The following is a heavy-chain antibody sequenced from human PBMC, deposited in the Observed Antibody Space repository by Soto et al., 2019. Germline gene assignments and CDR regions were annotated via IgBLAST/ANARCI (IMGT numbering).Heavy chain of an antibody. CDR3: ARPRDCSSTSCRGRQWLPDFDY. CDR1: GFTVSSNY. V-gene: IGHV3-53*01. Sequence: EVQLVESGGGLIQPGGSLRLSCAASGFTVSSNYMSWVRQAPGKGLEWVSVIYSGGSTYYADSVKGRFTISRDNSKNTLYLQMNSLRAEDTAVYYCARPRDCSSTSCRGRQWLPDFDYWGQGTLVTVSS. J-gene: IGHJ4*02. CDR2: IYSGGST. D-gene: IGHD2-2*01.